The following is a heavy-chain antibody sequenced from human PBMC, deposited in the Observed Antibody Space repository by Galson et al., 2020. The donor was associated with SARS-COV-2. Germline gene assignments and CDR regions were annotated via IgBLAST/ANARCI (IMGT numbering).Heavy chain of an antibody. CDR1: GGSISSNSYY. D-gene: IGHD4-17*01. CDR3: GRLLGDNGXYGDY. J-gene: IGHJ4*02. V-gene: IGHV4-39*01. Sequence: SETLSLTCTVSGGSISSNSYYWGWIRQPPGKGPEWIGTINYSGSTNYNPSLKSRVTISVDTSKNQFSLKLSSVTAADTAVYYCGRLLGDNGXYGDYWGQGTLVTGSS. CDR2: INYSGST.